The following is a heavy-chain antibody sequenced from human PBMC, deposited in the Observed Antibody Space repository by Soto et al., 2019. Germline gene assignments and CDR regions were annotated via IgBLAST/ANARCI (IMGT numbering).Heavy chain of an antibody. J-gene: IGHJ4*02. V-gene: IGHV4-59*01. CDR1: GGSISSYY. CDR3: AKASATYDWNYENPFDY. D-gene: IGHD1-7*01. CDR2: IYYSGST. Sequence: SETLSLTCTVSGGSISSYYWSWIRQPPGKGLEWIGYIYYSGSTNYNPSLKSRVTISVDTSKNQFSLKLSSVTAADTAVYYCAKASATYDWNYENPFDYWGQGTLVNVSS.